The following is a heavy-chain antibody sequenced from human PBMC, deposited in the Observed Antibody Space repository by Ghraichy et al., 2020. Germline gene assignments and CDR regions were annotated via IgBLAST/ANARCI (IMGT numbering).Heavy chain of an antibody. CDR2: ISGSGGST. Sequence: GGSLRLYCAASGFDFDDFGMGWVRRVPGKGLEWVSGISGSGGSTGYADSVKGRFIISRDNAKKSLYLQMNSLRAEDTAFYHCARVKNDVFDPWGPGTLVTVSS. CDR3: ARVKNDVFDP. J-gene: IGHJ5*02. CDR1: GFDFDDFG. V-gene: IGHV3-20*01. D-gene: IGHD1-1*01.